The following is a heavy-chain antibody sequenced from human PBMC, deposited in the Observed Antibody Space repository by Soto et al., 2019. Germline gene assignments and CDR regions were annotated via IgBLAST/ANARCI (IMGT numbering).Heavy chain of an antibody. CDR2: IYYSGST. CDR3: ARNPVITFGGVIVIDWFDP. J-gene: IGHJ5*02. Sequence: QLQLQESGPGLVKPSETLSLTCTVSGGSISSSSYYWGWIRQPPGKGLEWIGSIYYSGSTYYNPSLKSRVTISADTSKNQFSLKLSSVTAADTAVYYCARNPVITFGGVIVIDWFDPWGQGTLVTVSS. CDR1: GGSISSSSYY. D-gene: IGHD3-16*02. V-gene: IGHV4-39*01.